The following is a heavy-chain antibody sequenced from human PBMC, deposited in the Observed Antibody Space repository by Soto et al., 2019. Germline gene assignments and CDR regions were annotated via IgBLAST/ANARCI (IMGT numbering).Heavy chain of an antibody. V-gene: IGHV4-31*03. Sequence: SETLSLTCTVSGGSISSGGYYWSWIRQHPGKGLEWIGYIYYSGSTYYNPSLKSRVTISVDTSKNQFSLKLSSVTAADTAVYYCARGRTIFGVVIDNWFDPWGQGTLVTVSS. J-gene: IGHJ5*02. CDR2: IYYSGST. CDR1: GGSISSGGYY. CDR3: ARGRTIFGVVIDNWFDP. D-gene: IGHD3-3*01.